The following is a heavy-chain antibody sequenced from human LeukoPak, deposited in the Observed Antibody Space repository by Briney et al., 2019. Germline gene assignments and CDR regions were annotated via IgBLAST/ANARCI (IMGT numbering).Heavy chain of an antibody. D-gene: IGHD3-10*01. Sequence: GRSLRLSCAASGFTLSSYAMHWVRQAPAKGLEWVAVISYDGSNEYYADSVKGRFTISRDNSKNTLYLQMNNLRAEDTAVYYCARADMVRAEIGLNFDYWGQGTLATVSS. CDR2: ISYDGSNE. V-gene: IGHV3-30-3*01. J-gene: IGHJ4*02. CDR3: ARADMVRAEIGLNFDY. CDR1: GFTLSSYA.